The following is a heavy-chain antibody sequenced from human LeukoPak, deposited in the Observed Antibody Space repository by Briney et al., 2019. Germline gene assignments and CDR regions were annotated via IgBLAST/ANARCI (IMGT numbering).Heavy chain of an antibody. CDR1: GYTFTSYD. J-gene: IGHJ4*02. Sequence: AASVKVSCKASGYTFTSYDTNWVRQATGQGLEWMGWMNPNSGNTGYAQKFQGRVTMTRNTSISTAYMELSSLRSEDTAVYYCARRPYNMITFGGARRELDYWGQGTLVTVSS. D-gene: IGHD3-16*01. CDR3: ARRPYNMITFGGARRELDY. V-gene: IGHV1-8*01. CDR2: MNPNSGNT.